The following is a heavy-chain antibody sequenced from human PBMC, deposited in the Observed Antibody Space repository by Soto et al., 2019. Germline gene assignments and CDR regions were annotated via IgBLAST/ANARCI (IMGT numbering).Heavy chain of an antibody. J-gene: IGHJ6*03. Sequence: SETLSLTCTVSGGSISSYYWSWIRQPPGKGLEWIGYIYYSGSTNYNPSLKSRVTISVDTSKNQFSLKLSSVTAADTAVYYCARDRDDFWSGRYYYYMDVWGKGTTVTVSS. D-gene: IGHD3-3*01. V-gene: IGHV4-59*01. CDR3: ARDRDDFWSGRYYYYMDV. CDR2: IYYSGST. CDR1: GGSISSYY.